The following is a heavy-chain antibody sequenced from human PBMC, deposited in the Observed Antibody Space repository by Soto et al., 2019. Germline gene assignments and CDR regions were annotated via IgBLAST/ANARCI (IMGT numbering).Heavy chain of an antibody. CDR2: ISAYNGNT. V-gene: IGHV1-18*01. CDR1: GYTFTSYG. Sequence: QVQLVQSGAEVKKPGASVKVSCKASGYTFTSYGISWVRQAPGQGLEWMGWISAYNGNTNYAQKLQGRVTMSTDTSTSTAYMELRSLRSDDTAVYYCAREADIVVVPAAMGGMDVWGKGTTVTVSS. J-gene: IGHJ6*04. D-gene: IGHD2-2*01. CDR3: AREADIVVVPAAMGGMDV.